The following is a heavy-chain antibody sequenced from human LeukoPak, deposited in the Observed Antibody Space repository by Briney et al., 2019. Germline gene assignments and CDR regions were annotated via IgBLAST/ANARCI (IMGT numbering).Heavy chain of an antibody. CDR1: GFTFSSYE. CDR2: IGSDGSTI. D-gene: IGHD7-27*01. CDR3: ARSNWGHYAFDI. Sequence: PGGSLRLSCAASGFTFSSYEMNWVRQAPGKGLEWVSYIGSDGSTIYYADSMKGRFTTSRDNAKNSLYLQMNSLRVEDTAVYYCARSNWGHYAFDIWGQGTMVVVSS. J-gene: IGHJ3*02. V-gene: IGHV3-48*03.